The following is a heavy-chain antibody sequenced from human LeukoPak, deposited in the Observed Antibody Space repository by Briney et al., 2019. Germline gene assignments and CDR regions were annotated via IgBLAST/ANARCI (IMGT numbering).Heavy chain of an antibody. D-gene: IGHD2-21*01. CDR2: INSNGSST. CDR1: GFTFSSYW. V-gene: IGHV3-74*01. J-gene: IGHJ4*02. CDR3: ARGWPFLSCGQGPMDY. Sequence: GGSLRLSCAASGFTFSSYWMHWVRQAPGKGLVWVSRINSNGSSTSYADSVKGRFTISRDNAKNTLYLQMNSLRAEDTAVYYDARGWPFLSCGQGPMDYWGQGTLVTVSS.